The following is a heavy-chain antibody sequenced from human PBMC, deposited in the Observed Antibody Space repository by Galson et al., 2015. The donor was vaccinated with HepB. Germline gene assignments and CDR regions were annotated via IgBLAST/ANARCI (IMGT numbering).Heavy chain of an antibody. D-gene: IGHD4-17*01. CDR3: ARPRLTYGDYFFDY. CDR1: GSTFSDYH. CDR2: ISSGSTTI. Sequence: SLRLSCAASGSTFSDYHMNWVRQAPGKGLEWISYISSGSTTIYYADSVKGRFTISRDNARKSLYLQMDSLRDVDTAVHYCARPRLTYGDYFFDYWGQGTLVTVSS. J-gene: IGHJ4*02. V-gene: IGHV3-48*02.